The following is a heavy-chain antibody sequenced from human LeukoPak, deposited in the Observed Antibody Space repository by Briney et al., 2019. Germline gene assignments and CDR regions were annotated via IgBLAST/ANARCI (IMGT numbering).Heavy chain of an antibody. CDR2: IYYSGST. CDR1: GGSISSGGYY. Sequence: SETLSLTCAVSGGSISSGGYYWSWIRQLPGKGLEWIGYIYYSGSTNYNPSLKSRVTISVDTSKNQFSLKLSSVTAADTAVYYCARHYRLEAFDIWGQGTMVTVSS. J-gene: IGHJ3*02. CDR3: ARHYRLEAFDI. V-gene: IGHV4-61*08. D-gene: IGHD3-16*02.